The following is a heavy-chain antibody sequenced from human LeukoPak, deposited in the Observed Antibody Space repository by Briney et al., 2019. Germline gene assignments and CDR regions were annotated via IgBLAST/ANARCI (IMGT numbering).Heavy chain of an antibody. CDR1: GFDVSLNY. CDR3: ARDMSVYGSGWFDP. Sequence: PGGSLRLSCAASGFDVSLNYMTWVRQAPGRGLEWVSFISRGGSTYYADSVKGRFTISRDNSKNTLYLQMNSLRAEDTAVYYCARDMSVYGSGWFDPWGQGTLVTVSS. J-gene: IGHJ5*02. D-gene: IGHD1-14*01. V-gene: IGHV3-66*02. CDR2: ISRGGST.